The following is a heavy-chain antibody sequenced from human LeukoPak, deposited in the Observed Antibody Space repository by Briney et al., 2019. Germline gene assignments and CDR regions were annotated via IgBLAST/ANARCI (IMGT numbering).Heavy chain of an antibody. Sequence: SETLSLTCTVSGGSISSYYWGWIRQPPGKGLEWIGYIDYSGSLVYNPSLKSRVTISVGTSKNQFSLKLRSVTAADTAVYYCVRGCCGNYWHFDYWGQGTLVTVSS. V-gene: IGHV4-59*08. CDR2: IDYSGSL. D-gene: IGHD1-26*01. CDR3: VRGCCGNYWHFDY. J-gene: IGHJ4*02. CDR1: GGSISSYY.